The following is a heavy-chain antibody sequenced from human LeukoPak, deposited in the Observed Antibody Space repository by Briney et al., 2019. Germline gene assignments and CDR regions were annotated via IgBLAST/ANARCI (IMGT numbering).Heavy chain of an antibody. CDR3: ARGRGSYYDTTGGLDY. Sequence: GGSLRLSCAASGFTVSSKYMTWVRQAPGKGLEGVSVIYSGGSTFYADSVRGRFTISRDSSKNTVYLQMSSLRAEDTAVYNGARGRGSYYDTTGGLDYWGQGTLVTVSS. CDR2: IYSGGST. J-gene: IGHJ4*02. D-gene: IGHD3-22*01. V-gene: IGHV3-53*01. CDR1: GFTVSSKY.